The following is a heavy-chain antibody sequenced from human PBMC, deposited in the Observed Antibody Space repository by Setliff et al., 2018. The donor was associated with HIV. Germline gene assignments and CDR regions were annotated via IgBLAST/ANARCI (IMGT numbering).Heavy chain of an antibody. D-gene: IGHD2-2*01. V-gene: IGHV3-7*01. Sequence: TGGSLRLSCAASGFTFTSYWMIWVRQAPGKGLEWVANINQDGSEKNYAESVKGRFTISRDNSKSTVYLQMNSVTPEDSAMYYCAKFRYAIKSTYYFDSWGQGTLVTVSS. J-gene: IGHJ4*02. CDR2: INQDGSEK. CDR3: AKFRYAIKSTYYFDS. CDR1: GFTFTSYW.